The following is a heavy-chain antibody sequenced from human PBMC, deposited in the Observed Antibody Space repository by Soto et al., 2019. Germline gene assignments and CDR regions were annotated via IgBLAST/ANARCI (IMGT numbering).Heavy chain of an antibody. CDR2: INDYGTTI. CDR1: GFTLGNYW. D-gene: IGHD1-1*01. V-gene: IGHV3-74*01. Sequence: EVQLVESGGGLVQSGGSLRLSCAASGFTLGNYWMHWVRQAPGKGLVWVSRINDYGTTINYAESVEGRFIISRDDAKSEVYLQMNNLRAEASAVYYCARGSLEPFDSLGQASPVTVSP. J-gene: IGHJ4*02. CDR3: ARGSLEPFDS.